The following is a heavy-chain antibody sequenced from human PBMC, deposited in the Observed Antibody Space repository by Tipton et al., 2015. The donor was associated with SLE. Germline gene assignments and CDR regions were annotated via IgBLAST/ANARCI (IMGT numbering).Heavy chain of an antibody. CDR1: GGSISSYY. CDR2: IYYSGST. CDR3: ARVPAVYYYYMDV. D-gene: IGHD2-2*01. V-gene: IGHV4-59*07. Sequence: TLSLTCTVSGGSISSYYWSWIRQPPGKGLEWIGHIYYSGSTNYNPSLKSRVTISVDTSKNQFSLKLSSVTAADTAVYYCARVPAVYYYYMDVWGKGTTVTVSS. J-gene: IGHJ6*03.